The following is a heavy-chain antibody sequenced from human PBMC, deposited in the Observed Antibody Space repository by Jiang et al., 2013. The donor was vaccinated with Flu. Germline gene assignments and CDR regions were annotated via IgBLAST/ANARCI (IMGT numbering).Heavy chain of an antibody. D-gene: IGHD3-10*01. CDR3: ARSGVRGYGSDYPDY. CDR2: IYPGDSDT. J-gene: IGHJ4*02. V-gene: IGHV5-51*01. Sequence: LEWMGIIYPGDSDTRYSPPSQGQVTISADKSISTAYLQWSSLKASDTAMYYCARSGVRGYGSDYPDYWGQGTLVTVSS.